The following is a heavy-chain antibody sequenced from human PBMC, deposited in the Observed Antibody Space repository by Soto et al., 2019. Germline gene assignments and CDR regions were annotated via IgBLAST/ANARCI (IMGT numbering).Heavy chain of an antibody. CDR2: IKSKTDGGTT. Sequence: GGSLRLSCAASGFTFSNAWMSWVRQAPGKGLEWVGRIKSKTDGGTTDYAAPVKGRFTISRDDSKNTLYLQMNSLKTEDTAVYYCTTAGYCSSTSCILVTFSDYWGKGTLVTVSS. CDR1: GFTFSNAW. J-gene: IGHJ4*02. D-gene: IGHD2-2*01. CDR3: TTAGYCSSTSCILVTFSDY. V-gene: IGHV3-15*01.